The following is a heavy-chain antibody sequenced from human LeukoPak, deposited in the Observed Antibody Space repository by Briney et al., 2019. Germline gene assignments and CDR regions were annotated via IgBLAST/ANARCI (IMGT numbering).Heavy chain of an antibody. CDR2: VTSSGGST. Sequence: PGGSLRLSCAASGFTFSNYWMSWVRQAPGKGLEWVSTVTSSGGSTYYADSVKGRFTNSRDNSKNTLYLQMSSLRAEDTAVYYCAKTMGAIDHDYWGQGTLVTVSS. CDR3: AKTMGAIDHDY. V-gene: IGHV3-23*01. J-gene: IGHJ4*02. D-gene: IGHD1-26*01. CDR1: GFTFSNYW.